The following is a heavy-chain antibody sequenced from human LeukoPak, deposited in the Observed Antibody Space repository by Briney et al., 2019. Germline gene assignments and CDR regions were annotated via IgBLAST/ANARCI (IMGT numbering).Heavy chain of an antibody. D-gene: IGHD3-10*01. V-gene: IGHV4-30-4*01. J-gene: IGHJ4*02. CDR1: GGSISSGDYY. CDR3: ARVYRRITYRGPFDY. CDR2: IYYSGTT. Sequence: SQTLSLTCTVSGGSISSGDYYWSWIRQPPGKGLEWIGYIYYSGTTYYNPSLKSRVSISVDTSKNQFSLKLSSVTAADTAVYYCARVYRRITYRGPFDYWGQGTLVTVSS.